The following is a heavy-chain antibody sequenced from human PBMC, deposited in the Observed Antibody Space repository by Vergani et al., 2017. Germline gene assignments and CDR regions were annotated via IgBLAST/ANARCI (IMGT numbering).Heavy chain of an antibody. V-gene: IGHV3-30*04. CDR2: ISYDGSNK. CDR3: ARNPAQLGIIYY. CDR1: GFTFSSYA. J-gene: IGHJ4*02. Sequence: QVQLVESGGGVVQPGRSLRLSCAASGFTFSSYAMHWVRQAPGKGLEWGAVISYDGSNKYYADSVKGRFTISRDNSKNTLYLQMNSLRAEDTAVYYCARNPAQLGIIYYWGQGTLVTVSS. D-gene: IGHD7-27*01.